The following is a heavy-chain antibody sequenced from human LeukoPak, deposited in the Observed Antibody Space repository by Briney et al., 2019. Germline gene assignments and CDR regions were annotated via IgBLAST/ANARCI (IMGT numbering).Heavy chain of an antibody. Sequence: SETLSLTCAVYGGSFSGYYWSWIRQPPGKGLEWIGEINHSGSTNYNPSLKSRVTISVDTSKNQFSLKLSSVTAADTAVYYCARNSPYYDFWSGTEFDYWGQGTLVTVSS. D-gene: IGHD3-3*01. CDR2: INHSGST. J-gene: IGHJ4*02. V-gene: IGHV4-34*01. CDR3: ARNSPYYDFWSGTEFDY. CDR1: GGSFSGYY.